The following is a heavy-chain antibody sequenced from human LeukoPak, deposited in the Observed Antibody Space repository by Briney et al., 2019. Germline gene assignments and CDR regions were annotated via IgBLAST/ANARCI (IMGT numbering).Heavy chain of an antibody. CDR3: ARGVDSSGWYPDAFDI. J-gene: IGHJ3*02. V-gene: IGHV3-7*01. CDR2: IKQDGSEK. D-gene: IGHD6-19*01. CDR1: GFTFSSYW. Sequence: GGSLRLSCAASGFTFSSYWMSWVRQAPGKGLEWVANIKQDGSEKYYVDSVKGRFTISRDNAKNSLYLQMNSLRAEDTAVYYCARGVDSSGWYPDAFDIWGQGTMVTVSS.